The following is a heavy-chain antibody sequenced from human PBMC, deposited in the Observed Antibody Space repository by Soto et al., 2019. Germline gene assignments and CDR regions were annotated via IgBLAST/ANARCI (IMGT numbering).Heavy chain of an antibody. CDR1: GFPFSAYN. CDR2: ITSGGSTI. CDR3: TSQGGYSSGWYYYGMDV. Sequence: GSLRLSCTASGFPFSAYNMNWVRQAPGKGLEWVAYITSGGSTIYYSDSVKGRFTFSRDNAKKSVYLQMNSLKTEDTAVYYCTSQGGYSSGWYYYGMDVWGQGTTVTVSS. J-gene: IGHJ6*02. D-gene: IGHD6-19*01. V-gene: IGHV3-48*01.